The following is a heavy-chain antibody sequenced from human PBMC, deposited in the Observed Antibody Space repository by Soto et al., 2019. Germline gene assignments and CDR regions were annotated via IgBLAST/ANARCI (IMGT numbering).Heavy chain of an antibody. D-gene: IGHD3-9*01. CDR1: GGSISSYY. Sequence: QVQLQESGPGLVKSSETLSLTCTVSGGSISSYYWSWIRQPPGKGLEWIGYVYYTGSTNYNPSLKIRVTISVDTSKNQFPLKMTSVTAADTAVYYCAREMTGFHYYFDYWGQGTLVTVSS. CDR3: AREMTGFHYYFDY. V-gene: IGHV4-59*01. CDR2: VYYTGST. J-gene: IGHJ4*02.